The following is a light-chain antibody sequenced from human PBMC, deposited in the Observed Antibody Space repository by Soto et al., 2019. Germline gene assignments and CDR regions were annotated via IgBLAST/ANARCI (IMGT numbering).Light chain of an antibody. Sequence: EIVMTQSPATLSVSPGERATLSCMASQSVSSNLAWYQQKPGQAPRLLIYGASTRATGIPARFSGSGSGTEFTLTISSLQSEDFAVYYCQQCNNLYTFGQGTKLEIK. V-gene: IGKV3-15*01. CDR3: QQCNNLYT. J-gene: IGKJ2*01. CDR2: GAS. CDR1: QSVSSN.